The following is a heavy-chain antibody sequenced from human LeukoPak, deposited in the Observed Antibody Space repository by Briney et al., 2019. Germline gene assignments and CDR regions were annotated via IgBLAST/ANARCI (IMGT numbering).Heavy chain of an antibody. CDR2: INWNGGST. Sequence: PGGSLRLSCAASGFTFDDYGMSWVRQAPGKGLEWVSGINWNGGSTGYADSVKGRFTISRDNAKNSLHLQMNSLRAEDTALYYCARDRRYCSSTSCYTGAFDIWGQGTMVTVSS. V-gene: IGHV3-20*04. CDR3: ARDRRYCSSTSCYTGAFDI. D-gene: IGHD2-2*02. J-gene: IGHJ3*02. CDR1: GFTFDDYG.